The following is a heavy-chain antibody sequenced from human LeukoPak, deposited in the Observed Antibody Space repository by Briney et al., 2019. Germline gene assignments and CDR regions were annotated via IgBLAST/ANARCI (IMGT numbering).Heavy chain of an antibody. Sequence: SETLSLTCTVSGGSISSGGYYWAWIRQPPRKGLEWIGAIFYSGRTNYKSSLKSRVAISVDTSKNQFSLKLSSVTAADTAVYFCAREFQGGSYQDYFDYWGQGTLVTVSA. V-gene: IGHV4-39*07. CDR3: AREFQGGSYQDYFDY. CDR2: IFYSGRT. D-gene: IGHD3-3*01. J-gene: IGHJ4*02. CDR1: GGSISSGGYY.